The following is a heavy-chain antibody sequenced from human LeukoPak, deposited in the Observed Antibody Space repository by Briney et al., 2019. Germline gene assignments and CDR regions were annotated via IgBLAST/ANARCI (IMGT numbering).Heavy chain of an antibody. V-gene: IGHV3-7*01. J-gene: IGHJ4*02. Sequence: GGSLRLSCAASGFTFSTYWMTWVRQAPGKGLEWVANIKQDGSDNYYVDSVKGRFTISRDNAKNSLYLHMSSLRAEDTAVYYCAREYSGSYYLDYWGQGTLVTVSP. CDR3: AREYSGSYYLDY. D-gene: IGHD1-26*01. CDR1: GFTFSTYW. CDR2: IKQDGSDN.